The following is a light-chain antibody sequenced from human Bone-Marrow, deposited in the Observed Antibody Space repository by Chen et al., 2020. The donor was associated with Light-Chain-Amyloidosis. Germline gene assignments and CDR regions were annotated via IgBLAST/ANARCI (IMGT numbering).Light chain of an antibody. CDR1: QSVASDY. CDR3: QQYGSSPVT. V-gene: IGKV3-20*01. Sequence: PGERATLSCRASQSVASDYVAWYQQKPGQAPRLLIYDASSRAPGIPDRFSGSESGIDFTLTISRVEPEDFAVYYFQQYGSSPVTFGQGTKVEIK. CDR2: DAS. J-gene: IGKJ1*01.